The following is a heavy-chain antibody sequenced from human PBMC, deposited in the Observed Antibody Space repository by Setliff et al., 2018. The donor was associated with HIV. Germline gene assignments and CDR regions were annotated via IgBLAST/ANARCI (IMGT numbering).Heavy chain of an antibody. V-gene: IGHV3-23*01. J-gene: IGHJ4*02. D-gene: IGHD3-22*01. Sequence: PGGSLRLSCAASGFTVSSNYMSWVRQAPGKGLEWVSAISGSGGSTYYADSVKGRFTISRDNSKNTLYLQMNSLRAEDTAVYYCAKGEYYYDSSGYYLDYWGQGTLVTVSS. CDR1: GFTVSSNY. CDR2: ISGSGGST. CDR3: AKGEYYYDSSGYYLDY.